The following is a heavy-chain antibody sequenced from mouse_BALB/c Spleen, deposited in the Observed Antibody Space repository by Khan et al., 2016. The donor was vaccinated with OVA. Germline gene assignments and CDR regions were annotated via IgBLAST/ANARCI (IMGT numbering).Heavy chain of an antibody. CDR3: ARRVLLLYWYFDV. Sequence: EVQLQESGPGLVKPSQSLSLTCTVTDYSITSGYAWNWIRQFPGNKLEWMGYISYSGSTYYNPSLKSRISVTRDTSKNQFFLQLNSVTTEDTATYYCARRVLLLYWYFDVWGAGTTVTVSS. V-gene: IGHV3-2*02. D-gene: IGHD1-1*01. J-gene: IGHJ1*01. CDR1: DYSITSGYA. CDR2: ISYSGST.